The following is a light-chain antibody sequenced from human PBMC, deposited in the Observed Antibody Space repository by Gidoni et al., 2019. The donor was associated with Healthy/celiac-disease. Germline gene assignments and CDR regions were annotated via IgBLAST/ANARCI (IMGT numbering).Light chain of an antibody. V-gene: IGKV1-5*03. CDR1: QSISSW. CDR3: QQYNSYPGT. Sequence: DIQMTQSPSTLSASVGDRVTITCRDSQSISSWLDWYQQKPGKAPKLLIYKASSLESGVPSRFSGSGSGTEFTLTISSLQPDDFATYYCQQYNSYPGTFGQGTKVEIK. CDR2: KAS. J-gene: IGKJ1*01.